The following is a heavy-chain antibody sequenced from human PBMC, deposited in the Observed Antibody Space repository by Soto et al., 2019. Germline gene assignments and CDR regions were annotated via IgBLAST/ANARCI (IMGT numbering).Heavy chain of an antibody. D-gene: IGHD6-19*01. CDR3: ARGPGYSSGPY. CDR2: IYYSGST. J-gene: IGHJ4*02. V-gene: IGHV4-30-4*01. CDR1: GGSISSGDCY. Sequence: SETLSLTCTVSGGSISSGDCYWSWIRQPPGKGLEWIGYIYYSGSTYYNPSLKSRVTISVDTSKNQFSLKLSSVTAADTAVYYCARGPGYSSGPYWGQGTLVTVSS.